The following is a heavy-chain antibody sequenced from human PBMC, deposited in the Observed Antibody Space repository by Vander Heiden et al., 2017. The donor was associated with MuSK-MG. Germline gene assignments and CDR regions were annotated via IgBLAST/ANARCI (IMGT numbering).Heavy chain of an antibody. D-gene: IGHD4-17*01. CDR3: ARDSSPMTTVTPGAFDI. J-gene: IGHJ3*02. Sequence: QVQLVESWGGVVQLGRSLRLSCAAAGFTFSSYAMPWVCQAAGKGLEWVAVISNDRSKKYYADSVKGRFTISRDKSKNTLYLQMNSLRAEDTAVYYCARDSSPMTTVTPGAFDIWGQGTMVTVSS. CDR1: GFTFSSYA. CDR2: ISNDRSKK. V-gene: IGHV3-30*04.